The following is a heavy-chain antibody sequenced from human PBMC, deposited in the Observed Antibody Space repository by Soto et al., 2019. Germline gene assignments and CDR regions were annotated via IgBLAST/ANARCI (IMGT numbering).Heavy chain of an antibody. V-gene: IGHV1-2*04. CDR1: GYTFTGYY. CDR3: ARGGRITMVRGVIMSVGIVDY. CDR2: INPNSGGT. D-gene: IGHD3-10*01. J-gene: IGHJ4*02. Sequence: GASVKVSCKASGYTFTGYYMHWVRQAPGQGLEWMGWINPNSGGTNYAQKFQGWVTMTRDTSISTAYMELSRLRSDDTAVYYCARGGRITMVRGVIMSVGIVDYWGQGTLVTVSS.